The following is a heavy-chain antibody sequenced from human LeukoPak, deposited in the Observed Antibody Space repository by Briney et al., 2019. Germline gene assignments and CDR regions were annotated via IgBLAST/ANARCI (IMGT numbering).Heavy chain of an antibody. CDR3: ARGNYSGSGTPDY. J-gene: IGHJ4*02. CDR2: IYHSGST. V-gene: IGHV4-38-2*01. D-gene: IGHD3-10*01. CDR1: GYSISSGYY. Sequence: SEILSLTCAVSGYSISSGYYWGWIRQPPGKGLERIGSIYHSGSTYYNPSLKSRVTIAVDTSKNQFSLKLSSVTAADTAVYYCARGNYSGSGTPDYWGQGTLVTVSS.